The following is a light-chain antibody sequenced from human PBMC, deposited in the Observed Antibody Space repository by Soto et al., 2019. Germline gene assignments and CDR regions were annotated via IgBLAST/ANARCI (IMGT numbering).Light chain of an antibody. CDR3: FSYAGSDKGV. J-gene: IGLJ3*02. Sequence: QSVLTQPPSASGSPGQSVTISCTGTSSDVGAYNFVSWFQQHPGKAPKLMIYDVTKRPSGVPNRFSGSKSDNTASLTVYGLQAEDECDYYCFSYAGSDKGVFGGGTKLTVL. V-gene: IGLV2-8*01. CDR1: SSDVGAYNF. CDR2: DVT.